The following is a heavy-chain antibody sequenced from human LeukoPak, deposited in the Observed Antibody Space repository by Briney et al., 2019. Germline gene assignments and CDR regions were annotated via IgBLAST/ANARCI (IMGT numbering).Heavy chain of an antibody. CDR3: AREFRRYCSGGNCYSPLEYAFGI. CDR1: GYTFTGYY. Sequence: ASVKVSCKAPGYTFTGYYMHWVRQAPGQGLEWMGWINPNSGGTNYAQRFQGRVTMTRDTSISTAYMELSRLRSDDTAVYYCAREFRRYCSGGNCYSPLEYAFGIWGQGTMVTVSS. V-gene: IGHV1-2*02. CDR2: INPNSGGT. J-gene: IGHJ3*02. D-gene: IGHD2-15*01.